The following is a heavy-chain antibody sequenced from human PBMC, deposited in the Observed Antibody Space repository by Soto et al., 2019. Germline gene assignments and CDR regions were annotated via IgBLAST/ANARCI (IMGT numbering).Heavy chain of an antibody. CDR2: IYQSGST. Sequence: QLQLQESGSGLVKPSQTLSLTCAVSGVSISSDGYSWSWIRQPPGKGLEWIGFIYQSGSTYYNPSLMSRGTMSVDRSKNQFSLKLTSVTAADTAVYYCARAYYDLWTSYHYGMDVWGQGTTVTVSS. V-gene: IGHV4-30-2*01. J-gene: IGHJ6*02. D-gene: IGHD3-3*01. CDR3: ARAYYDLWTSYHYGMDV. CDR1: GVSISSDGYS.